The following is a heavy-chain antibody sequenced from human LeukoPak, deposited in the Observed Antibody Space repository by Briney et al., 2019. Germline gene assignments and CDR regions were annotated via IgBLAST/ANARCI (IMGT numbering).Heavy chain of an antibody. Sequence: PSETLSLTCTVSGASIRSYYWNWIRQPPGKGLEWIGYIYYSGSTNYNPSLKSRVTISVDTSKNQFSLKLSSVTAADTAVYYCARQTVAGYFDHWGQGTLVTVSS. J-gene: IGHJ4*02. V-gene: IGHV4-59*01. CDR2: IYYSGST. D-gene: IGHD6-19*01. CDR1: GASIRSYY. CDR3: ARQTVAGYFDH.